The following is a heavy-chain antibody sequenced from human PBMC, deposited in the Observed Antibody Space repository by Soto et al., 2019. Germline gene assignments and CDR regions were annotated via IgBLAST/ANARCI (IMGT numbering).Heavy chain of an antibody. CDR3: SEDMNWCGKSTIHCFDA. D-gene: IGHD1-26*01. V-gene: IGHV3-9*02. CDR1: GFTADDYA. Sequence: DVQLVESGGGLVQPGRSLRLSCVASGFTADDYAMHWVRQAPGKGLEWVSGISSNSDTIDNEDSVKGRFTNSRDNAKNSLVQKVNSLITDDAALDYYSEDMNWCGKSTIHCFDAWGQGTLVTVSS. J-gene: IGHJ4*02. CDR2: ISSNSDTI.